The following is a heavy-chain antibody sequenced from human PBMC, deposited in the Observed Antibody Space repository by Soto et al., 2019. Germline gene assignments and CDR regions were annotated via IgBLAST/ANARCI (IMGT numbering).Heavy chain of an antibody. Sequence: ASVKVSCKVSGYTLTELSMHWVRQAPGKGLEWMGGFDPEDGETIYAQKFQGRVTMTEDTSTDTAYMELSSLRSEDTAVYYCATSKKWELLSGYYGMDVWGQGTTVTVSS. CDR2: FDPEDGET. CDR1: GYTLTELS. D-gene: IGHD1-26*01. V-gene: IGHV1-24*01. J-gene: IGHJ6*02. CDR3: ATSKKWELLSGYYGMDV.